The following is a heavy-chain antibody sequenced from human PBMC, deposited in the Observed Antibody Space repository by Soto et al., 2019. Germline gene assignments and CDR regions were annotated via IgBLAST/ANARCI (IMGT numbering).Heavy chain of an antibody. CDR1: GIPFGSRA. CDR2: ITDTGGDT. CDR3: ARGSTDSYQGSRIFDF. D-gene: IGHD3-10*01. V-gene: IGHV3-23*01. J-gene: IGHJ4*02. Sequence: GGSVRLSCVASGIPFGSRAMSWVRQAPGEGLEWVSTITDTGGDTKYADSVRGRFTMSRDNSKKTLYLQMNSLRVEDSALYYCARGSTDSYQGSRIFDFSGRATLLTVSS.